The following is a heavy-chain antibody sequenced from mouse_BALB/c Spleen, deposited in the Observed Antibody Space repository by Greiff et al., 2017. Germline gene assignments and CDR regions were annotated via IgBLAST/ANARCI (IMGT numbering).Heavy chain of an antibody. J-gene: IGHJ2*01. D-gene: IGHD2-4*01. CDR1: GFTFSDYY. CDR3: AREYDYALDD. Sequence: EVQLQESGGGLVKPGGSLKFSCAASGFTFSDYYMYWVRQTPEKRLEWVATISDGGSYTYYPDSVKGRFTISRDNAKTNLYLQMSSLKSEDTAMYYCAREYDYALDDWGQGTTLTVSS. V-gene: IGHV5-4*02. CDR2: ISDGGSYT.